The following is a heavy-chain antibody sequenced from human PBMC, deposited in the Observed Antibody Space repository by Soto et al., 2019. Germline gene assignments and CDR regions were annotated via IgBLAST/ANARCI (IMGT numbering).Heavy chain of an antibody. D-gene: IGHD3-3*01. CDR3: ARSSGGNFGIIIEGSNWFDP. Sequence: ASVKVSCKAPGDTFTSYYLNGVRQAPGQGLEWMGVINPHGGSTKYAQKFQGRVTMTRDTSRSTVYMELRSLRSDDTDIYYCARSSGGNFGIIIEGSNWFDPWGQGTLVTVSS. CDR2: INPHGGST. CDR1: GDTFTSYY. J-gene: IGHJ5*02. V-gene: IGHV1-46*01.